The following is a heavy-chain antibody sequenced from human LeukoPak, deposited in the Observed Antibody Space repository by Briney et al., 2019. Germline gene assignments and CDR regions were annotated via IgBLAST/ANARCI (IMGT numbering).Heavy chain of an antibody. CDR3: AREVELVGRFDY. V-gene: IGHV4-59*01. CDR2: IYTSESTNYNPSL. CDR1: GGSISSYY. J-gene: IGHJ4*02. Sequence: SETLSLTCTVSGGSISSYYWSWIRQPPGKGVEWIGYIYTSESTNYNPSLNYNPSLKSRVTISVDTSKNQFSLKLSSVTAADTAVYYCAREVELVGRFDYWGQGTLVTVSS. D-gene: IGHD6-6*01.